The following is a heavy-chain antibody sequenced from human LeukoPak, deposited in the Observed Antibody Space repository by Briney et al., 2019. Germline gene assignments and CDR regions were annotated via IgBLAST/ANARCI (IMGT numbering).Heavy chain of an antibody. V-gene: IGHV3-30-3*01. CDR1: GFTFSSFA. D-gene: IGHD6-13*01. CDR2: ISYDGSNK. Sequence: GGSLRLSCTASGFTFSSFAMHWVRQAPGKGLEWVAVISYDGSNKYFADSVKGRFTISRDNSKNTLYLQMNSLRAEATAVFYCARDQMISAAGLDYWGQGTLVTVSS. J-gene: IGHJ4*02. CDR3: ARDQMISAAGLDY.